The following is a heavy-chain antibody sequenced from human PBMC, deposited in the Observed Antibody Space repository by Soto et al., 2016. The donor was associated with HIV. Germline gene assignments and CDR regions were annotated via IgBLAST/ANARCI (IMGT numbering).Heavy chain of an antibody. J-gene: IGHJ4*02. D-gene: IGHD2-15*01. CDR2: ISASGGST. V-gene: IGHV3-23*01. CDR1: GFTFSSYA. CDR3: VKWGYCRAGTCSKASPFDY. Sequence: EVQLLESGGGLVQPGGSLRLSCAASGFTFSSYAMNWVRQAPGQGLEWVSAISASGGSTYYADSVKGRFTTSRDNFKNTLYLQMNSLRAEDTAVYYCVKWGYCRAGTCSKASPFDYWGRGTLVTVSS.